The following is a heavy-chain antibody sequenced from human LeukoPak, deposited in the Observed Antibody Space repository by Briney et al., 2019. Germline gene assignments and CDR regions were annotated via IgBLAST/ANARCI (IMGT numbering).Heavy chain of an antibody. V-gene: IGHV4-34*01. D-gene: IGHD5-18*01. CDR1: GGSFSGYY. J-gene: IGHJ6*02. CDR2: INHSGST. CDR3: ARRNLRHGYSYGSFHPPGRYGMDV. Sequence: SETLSLTCAVYGGSFSGYYWSWIRQPPGKGLEWIGEINHSGSTNYNPSLKSRVTISVDTSKNQFSLKLSSVTAADTVVYYCARRNLRHGYSYGSFHPPGRYGMDVWGQGTTVTVSS.